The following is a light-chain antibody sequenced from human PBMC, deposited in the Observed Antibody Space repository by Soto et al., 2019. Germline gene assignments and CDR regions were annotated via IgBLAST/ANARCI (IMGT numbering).Light chain of an antibody. J-gene: IGLJ2*01. CDR2: DNN. V-gene: IGLV1-51*01. CDR3: GTWDSSLSAVV. Sequence: QSVLTQSPSVSAAPGQKVTISCSGSSSNIGNNDVSWYQQFPGTAPKLLIYDNNKRPSGIPDRVSGSKSGTSATLGITGLQTGDEADYYCGTWDSSLSAVVFGGGTKLTVL. CDR1: SSNIGNND.